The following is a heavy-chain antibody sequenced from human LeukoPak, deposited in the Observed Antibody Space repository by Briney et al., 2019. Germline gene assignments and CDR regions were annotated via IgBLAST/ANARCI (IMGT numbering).Heavy chain of an antibody. CDR2: INPNSGGT. D-gene: IGHD3-22*01. CDR1: GYTFTGYY. Sequence: ASVKVSCKASGYTFTGYYMHWVRQAPGQGLEWMGWINPNSGGTNYAQKFQGWVTMTRDTSISTAYMELSRLRSDDTAVYYCARAIEVYYYDSSGYYYDYWGQGTLVTVSS. J-gene: IGHJ4*02. CDR3: ARAIEVYYYDSSGYYYDY. V-gene: IGHV1-2*04.